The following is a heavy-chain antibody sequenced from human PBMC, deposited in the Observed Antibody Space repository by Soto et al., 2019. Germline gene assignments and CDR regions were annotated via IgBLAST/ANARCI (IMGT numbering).Heavy chain of an antibody. J-gene: IGHJ5*02. V-gene: IGHV2-26*04. CDR2: IFSNDEK. CDR1: GFSLSNAGLG. Sequence: QVTVKESGPVLVKPTEPLTLTCTVSGFSLSNAGLGVSWIRQPPGKALEWLAHIFSNDEKSYSTTLKSRLTNSKDTSKSQVVLIMTNMDPVDTATYYCASTYSTSWYWFDPWGQGTLVTVSS. CDR3: ASTYSTSWYWFDP. D-gene: IGHD6-13*01.